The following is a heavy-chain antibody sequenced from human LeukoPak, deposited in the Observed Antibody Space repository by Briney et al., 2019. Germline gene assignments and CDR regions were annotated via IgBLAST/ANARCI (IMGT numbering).Heavy chain of an antibody. CDR2: TYYRSKWYN. V-gene: IGHV6-1*01. Sequence: SQTLSLTCAISGDSVSSNSAAWNWIRQSPSRGPEWLGRTYYRSKWYNDYAVSVKSRITINPDTSKNQFSLQLNSVTPEDTAVYYCARDGSGWYVGGNYFDYWGQGTLVTVSS. J-gene: IGHJ4*02. CDR3: ARDGSGWYVGGNYFDY. CDR1: GDSVSSNSAA. D-gene: IGHD6-19*01.